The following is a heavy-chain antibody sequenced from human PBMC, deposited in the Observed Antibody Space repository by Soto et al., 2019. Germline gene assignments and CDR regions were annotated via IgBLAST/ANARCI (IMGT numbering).Heavy chain of an antibody. D-gene: IGHD3-22*01. V-gene: IGHV4-31*03. J-gene: IGHJ4*02. Sequence: KPSETLSLTCTVSGGSISSGGYYWSWIRQHPGKGLEWIGYIYYSGSTYYNPSLKSRVTISVDTSKNQFSLKLSSVTAADTAVYYCARQYDSSGYYYLDYWGQGTLVTVSS. CDR3: ARQYDSSGYYYLDY. CDR2: IYYSGST. CDR1: GGSISSGGYY.